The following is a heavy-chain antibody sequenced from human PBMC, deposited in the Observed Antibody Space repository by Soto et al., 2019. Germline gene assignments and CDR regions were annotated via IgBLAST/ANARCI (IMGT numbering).Heavy chain of an antibody. V-gene: IGHV1-46*01. J-gene: IGHJ6*02. CDR1: GYTFISYY. Sequence: ASVKVSCKTSGYTFISYYMHWVRQAPGQGLEWMGIINPSGGSTSYAQKFQGRVTLTTDTSTSTAYMELRSLRSNDTAVYYCAMVDVYVTPSPQDVWGQGTTVTVSS. CDR3: AMVDVYVTPSPQDV. CDR2: INPSGGST. D-gene: IGHD3-16*01.